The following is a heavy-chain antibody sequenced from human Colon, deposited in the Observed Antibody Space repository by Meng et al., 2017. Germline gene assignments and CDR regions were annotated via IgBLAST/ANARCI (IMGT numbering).Heavy chain of an antibody. Sequence: QAPRVQLGAEVKKPGSSVKVSCKASGGTFSSYAISWVRQAPGQGLEWMGGIIPIFGTANYAQKFQGRVTITADKSTSTAYMELSSLRSEDTAVYYCARAIGGSYYINAFDIWGQGTMVTVSS. V-gene: IGHV1-69*06. CDR1: GGTFSSYA. CDR2: IIPIFGTA. CDR3: ARAIGGSYYINAFDI. D-gene: IGHD1-26*01. J-gene: IGHJ3*02.